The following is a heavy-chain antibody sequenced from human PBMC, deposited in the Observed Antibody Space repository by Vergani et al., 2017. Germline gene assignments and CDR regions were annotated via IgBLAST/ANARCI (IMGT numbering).Heavy chain of an antibody. D-gene: IGHD2-8*01. J-gene: IGHJ6*02. CDR3: AGDNGEGLSYYYGMYV. V-gene: IGHV4-61*02. CDR1: GGSISSGSYY. Sequence: QVQLQESGPGLVKPSQTLSLTCTVSGGSISSGSYYWSWIRQPAGKGLEWIGRIYTSGSTNYNPSLKSRVTISVDTSKNQFSLKLSSVTAADTAVYYCAGDNGEGLSYYYGMYVWGQGTTVTVSS. CDR2: IYTSGST.